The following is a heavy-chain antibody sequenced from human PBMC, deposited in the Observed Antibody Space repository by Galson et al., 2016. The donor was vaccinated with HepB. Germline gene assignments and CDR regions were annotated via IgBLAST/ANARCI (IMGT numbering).Heavy chain of an antibody. CDR2: ITTDSIV. Sequence: SLRLSCAASGFSFSDYYMNWVRQAPGKGLECISHITTDSIVRYADSVKGRFTVSRDNAKNALYLQMNSLREEDTAVYYCARDRLGWFEPWGQGTLVTVSS. J-gene: IGHJ5*02. V-gene: IGHV3-69-1*01. D-gene: IGHD3-16*01. CDR1: GFSFSDYY. CDR3: ARDRLGWFEP.